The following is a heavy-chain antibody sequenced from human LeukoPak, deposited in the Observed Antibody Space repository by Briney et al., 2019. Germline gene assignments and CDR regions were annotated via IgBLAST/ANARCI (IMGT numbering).Heavy chain of an antibody. Sequence: QPGGSLRLSCAASGFTVSSNYMSWVRQAPGKGLEWVSVIYSGGSTYYADSVKGRFTISRDNAKNTLYLQMNSLRAEDTAVYYCARERRGYSSSWTHFDYWGQGTLVTVSS. D-gene: IGHD6-13*01. CDR1: GFTVSSNY. J-gene: IGHJ4*02. V-gene: IGHV3-53*01. CDR3: ARERRGYSSSWTHFDY. CDR2: IYSGGST.